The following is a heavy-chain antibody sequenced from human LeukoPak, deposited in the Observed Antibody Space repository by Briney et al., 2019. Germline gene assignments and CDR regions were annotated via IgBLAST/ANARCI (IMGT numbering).Heavy chain of an antibody. Sequence: PSETLSLTCTVSGGSISSGGYYWSWIRQPPGKGLEWIGYIYHSGSTYYNPSLKSRVTISLDRSKNQFSLKLNSVTAADTAVYYCASSDYDFWSGYFHWGPGTLVTVSS. V-gene: IGHV4-30-2*01. CDR3: ASSDYDFWSGYFH. D-gene: IGHD3-3*01. CDR2: IYHSGST. J-gene: IGHJ4*02. CDR1: GGSISSGGYY.